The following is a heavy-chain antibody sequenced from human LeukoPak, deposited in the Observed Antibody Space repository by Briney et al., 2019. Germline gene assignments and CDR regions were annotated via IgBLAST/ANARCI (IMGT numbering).Heavy chain of an antibody. J-gene: IGHJ5*02. Sequence: PSETLSLTCTVSDVSVSSVGYYWGWIRQHPGKGLEWIGYIHHSGSTYYNPSLKSRVIISVDTSKNQFSLKLNSVTAADTAVYYCASYGSGSYRFDPWGQGTLVTVSS. V-gene: IGHV4-31*03. CDR3: ASYGSGSYRFDP. CDR2: IHHSGST. D-gene: IGHD3-10*01. CDR1: DVSVSSVGYY.